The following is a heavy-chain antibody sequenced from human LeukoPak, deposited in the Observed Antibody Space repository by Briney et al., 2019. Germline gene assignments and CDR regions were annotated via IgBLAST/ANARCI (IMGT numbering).Heavy chain of an antibody. CDR3: ARSYDFWSGYYKGRNAFDI. V-gene: IGHV5-51*01. CDR1: GYSFTSYW. Sequence: GASLKISCKGSGYSFTSYWIGWVRQMPGKGLEWMGIIYPGDSDTRYSPSFQGQVTISADKSISTAYLQWSNLKASDTAMYYCARSYDFWSGYYKGRNAFDIWGQGTMVTVSS. D-gene: IGHD3-3*01. CDR2: IYPGDSDT. J-gene: IGHJ3*02.